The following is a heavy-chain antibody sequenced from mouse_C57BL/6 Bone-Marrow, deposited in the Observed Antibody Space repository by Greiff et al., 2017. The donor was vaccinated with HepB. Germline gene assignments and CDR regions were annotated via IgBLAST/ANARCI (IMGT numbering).Heavy chain of an antibody. J-gene: IGHJ1*03. D-gene: IGHD1-1*01. V-gene: IGHV2-6-1*01. CDR2: IWSDGST. CDR1: GFSLTSYG. CDR3: ARHNYYGSSYWYFDV. Sequence: VQLQESGPGLVAPSQSLSITCTVSGFSLTSYGLHWVRQPPGKGLEWLVVIWSDGSTTYNSALKSRLSISKDNSKSQVFLKMNSLQTDDTAMYYCARHNYYGSSYWYFDVWGTGTTVTVSS.